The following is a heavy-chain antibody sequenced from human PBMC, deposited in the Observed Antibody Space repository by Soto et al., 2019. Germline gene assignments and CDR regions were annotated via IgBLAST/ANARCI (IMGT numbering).Heavy chain of an antibody. CDR3: ARHQGYYGHPSCVDP. CDR2: IYYSGST. Sequence: SETLSTTCTVSGHTITAFYWSWIRQPPGKGLEWIGYIYYSGSTNYNPSLKSRVTISVDTSKNQFSLKLSSVTAADTAVYYCARHQGYYGHPSCVDPWGQGTVVT. V-gene: IGHV4-59*08. D-gene: IGHD3-10*01. J-gene: IGHJ5*02. CDR1: GHTITAFY.